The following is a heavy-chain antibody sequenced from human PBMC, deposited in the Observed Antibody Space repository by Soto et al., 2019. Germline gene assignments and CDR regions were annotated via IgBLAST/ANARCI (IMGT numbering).Heavy chain of an antibody. CDR1: GGSISSSSYD. V-gene: IGHV4-39*01. Sequence: SETLSLTCTVSGGSISSSSYDWGWIRQPPGKGLEWIGSIYYSGSTYYNPSLKSRVTISVDTSKNQFSLKLSSVTAADTAVYYCAGVDTAMAGNAFDIWGQGTMVTVSS. D-gene: IGHD5-18*01. J-gene: IGHJ3*02. CDR2: IYYSGST. CDR3: AGVDTAMAGNAFDI.